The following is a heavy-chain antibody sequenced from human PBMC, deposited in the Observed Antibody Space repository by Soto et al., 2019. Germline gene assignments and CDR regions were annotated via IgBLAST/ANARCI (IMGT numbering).Heavy chain of an antibody. V-gene: IGHV1-3*01. CDR2: INAGYGNT. CDR1: GYTFSSYA. CDR3: ARDTGDGTFDF. D-gene: IGHD7-27*01. Sequence: ASVKVSCKASGYTFSSYAMHWVRQAPGQRLEWMGWINAGYGNTNSSQKFQDRVTISRDTSVSTAYMELTSLSSEAMAVYYCARDTGDGTFDFWGQGTLVTVSS. J-gene: IGHJ4*02.